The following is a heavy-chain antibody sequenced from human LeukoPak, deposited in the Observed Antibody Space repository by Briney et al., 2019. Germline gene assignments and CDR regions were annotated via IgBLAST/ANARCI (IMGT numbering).Heavy chain of an antibody. CDR3: ARGTRAYNWFDP. CDR2: INPSGGST. D-gene: IGHD2-2*01. Sequence: ASVKVSCKASGYTFTSYYMHWVRRAPGQGLDWVGIINPSGGSTSYAQKFQGRVTMTRDTSTSTVYMELSSLRSEDTAVYYCARGTRAYNWFDPWGQGTLVTVSS. CDR1: GYTFTSYY. J-gene: IGHJ5*02. V-gene: IGHV1-46*01.